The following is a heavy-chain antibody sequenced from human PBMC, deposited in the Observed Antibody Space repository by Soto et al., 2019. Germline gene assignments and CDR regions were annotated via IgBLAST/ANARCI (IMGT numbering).Heavy chain of an antibody. CDR2: IYYSGST. CDR3: ARGIEYSSSSGYYYYGMDA. CDR1: GGSISSYY. Sequence: PSETLSLTCTVSGGSISSYYWSWIRQPPGKGLEWIGYIYYSGSTNYNPSLKGRVTISVDTSKNQFSLKLSSVTAADTAVYYCARGIEYSSSSGYYYYGMDAWGQGTTVTVSS. V-gene: IGHV4-59*01. D-gene: IGHD6-6*01. J-gene: IGHJ6*02.